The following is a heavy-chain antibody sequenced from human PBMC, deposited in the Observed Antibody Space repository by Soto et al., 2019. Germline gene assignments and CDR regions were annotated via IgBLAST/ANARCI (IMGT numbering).Heavy chain of an antibody. CDR1: GYTLTELS. Sequence: GASVKVSCKXSGYTLTELSMHWVRQAPGKGLEWMGGFDPEDGETIYAQKFQGRVTMTEDTSTDTAYMELSSLRSEDTAVYYCATVLLLYYYDSRLGPFDIWGQGTMVTVSS. D-gene: IGHD3-22*01. CDR2: FDPEDGET. CDR3: ATVLLLYYYDSRLGPFDI. J-gene: IGHJ3*02. V-gene: IGHV1-24*01.